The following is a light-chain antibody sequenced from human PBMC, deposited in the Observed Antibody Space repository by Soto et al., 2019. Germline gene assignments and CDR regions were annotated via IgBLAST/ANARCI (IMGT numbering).Light chain of an antibody. CDR3: VAWDDSLSGVV. CDR1: SSNMGSNS. CDR2: SNT. Sequence: QSVLTQPPSASGTPGQRVTISCSGSSSNMGSNSVHWYKQLPGTAPKLLIYSNTQRPSGVPDRFSGSKSGTSASLAISGLRSEDEADYYCVAWDDSLSGVVFGGGTKVTVL. J-gene: IGLJ2*01. V-gene: IGLV1-47*01.